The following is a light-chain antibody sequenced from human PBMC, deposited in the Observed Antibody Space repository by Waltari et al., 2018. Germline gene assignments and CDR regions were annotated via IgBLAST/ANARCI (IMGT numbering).Light chain of an antibody. V-gene: IGKV3-20*01. Sequence: MLTQTPDTLSLSPGERAPLSCRASQHVSSNYLAWYQQKSGLAPRLLIYGASNRATGIPDRFSGSGSGTDFTLTINSLEPEDFAIYYCQQYDKSPLTFGGGTKVEIK. J-gene: IGKJ4*01. CDR2: GAS. CDR3: QQYDKSPLT. CDR1: QHVSSNY.